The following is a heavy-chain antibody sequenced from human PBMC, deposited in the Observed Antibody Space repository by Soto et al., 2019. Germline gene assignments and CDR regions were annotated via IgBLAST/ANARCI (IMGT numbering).Heavy chain of an antibody. D-gene: IGHD4-17*01. CDR2: INPNTGGT. Sequence: APVEGSCKASGSIFTSSYVHWVRQVPGQGLEWMGWINPNTGGTNYAQRFEGRVTLTRDTSISTAYMELSRLTSDDTAIYFCARVRTRREFAPWGQGTLVTVSS. CDR3: ARVRTRREFAP. V-gene: IGHV1-2*02. CDR1: GSIFTSSY. J-gene: IGHJ5*02.